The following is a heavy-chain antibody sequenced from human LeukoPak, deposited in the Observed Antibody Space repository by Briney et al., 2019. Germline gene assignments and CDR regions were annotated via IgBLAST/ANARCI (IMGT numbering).Heavy chain of an antibody. V-gene: IGHV3-30*02. D-gene: IGHD6-19*01. J-gene: IGHJ3*02. CDR2: IRYDGSNK. CDR3: ARESSGWYLAFDI. CDR1: GFTFSSYG. Sequence: GGSLRLSCAASGFTFSSYGMHWVRQAPGKGLEWVAFIRYDGSNKYYADSVKGRFTISRDNSKNTLYLQMNSLRAEDTAVYYCARESSGWYLAFDIWGQGTMVTVSS.